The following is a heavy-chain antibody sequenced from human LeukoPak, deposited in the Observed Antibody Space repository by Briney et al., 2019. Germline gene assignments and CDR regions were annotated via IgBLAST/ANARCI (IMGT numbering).Heavy chain of an antibody. CDR1: GYTFTGYY. D-gene: IGHD6-19*01. CDR3: ARGVPHSSGWSRSDFDY. Sequence: GASVKVSCKASGYTFTGYYMHWVRPAPGQGLEWMGWINPNSGGTNYAQKFQGRVTMTRDTSISTAYMELSRLRSDDTAVYYCARGVPHSSGWSRSDFDYWGQGTLVTVSS. V-gene: IGHV1-2*02. J-gene: IGHJ4*02. CDR2: INPNSGGT.